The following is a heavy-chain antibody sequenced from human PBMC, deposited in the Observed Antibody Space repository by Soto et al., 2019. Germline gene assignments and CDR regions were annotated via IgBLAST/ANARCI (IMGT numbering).Heavy chain of an antibody. J-gene: IGHJ4*02. CDR2: INPSGGST. D-gene: IGHD4-17*01. V-gene: IGHV1-46*03. CDR3: ARGGWSAVTPVDY. CDR1: GYTFTGDY. Sequence: ASVKVSCKASGYTFTGDYMHWVRQAPGQGLEWMGIINPSGGSTSYAQKFQGRVTMTRDTSTSTVYMELSSLRSEDTAVYYCARGGWSAVTPVDYWGQGTLVTVS.